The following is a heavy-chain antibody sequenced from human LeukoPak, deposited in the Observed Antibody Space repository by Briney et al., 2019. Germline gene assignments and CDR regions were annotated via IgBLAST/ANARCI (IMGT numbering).Heavy chain of an antibody. D-gene: IGHD1/OR15-1a*01. Sequence: PGGSLRLSCAAYGFTFSSDSMNWVRQAPGKGLEWVSSISSSSRYIYYADSVKGRFTISRDNAKNSLYLQMNSLRAEDTAVYYCARDWNSRGSWFGYWGQGTLVIVSS. CDR3: ARDWNSRGSWFGY. J-gene: IGHJ4*02. V-gene: IGHV3-21*01. CDR1: GFTFSSDS. CDR2: ISSSSRYI.